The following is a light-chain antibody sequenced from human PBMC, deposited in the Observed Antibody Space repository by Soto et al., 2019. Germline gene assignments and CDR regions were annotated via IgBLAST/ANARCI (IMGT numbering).Light chain of an antibody. CDR2: GPS. CDR1: QSVSSS. Sequence: EIVMTQSPATLSVSPGERATLSCRASQSVSSSLAWYQQRPGQAPRLLIYGPSTRATGIPARFSGSGSGTEFTLTISSLQSEDFAVYYCQQYGSSPRTFGQGTKVDNK. CDR3: QQYGSSPRT. J-gene: IGKJ1*01. V-gene: IGKV3-15*01.